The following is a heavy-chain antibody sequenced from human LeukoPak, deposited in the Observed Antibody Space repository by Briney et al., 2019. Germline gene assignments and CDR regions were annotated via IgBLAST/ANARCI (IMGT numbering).Heavy chain of an antibody. CDR1: GYTFTGYY. J-gene: IGHJ5*02. D-gene: IGHD2-2*02. CDR2: INPNSGGT. V-gene: IGHV1-2*02. CDR3: ARGGGYCSSTICYISWFDP. Sequence: GASVKVSCKASGYTFTGYYMHWVRQAPGQGLEWMGWINPNSGGTNYARKFQGRVTMTRDTSISTAYMELSRLRSDDTAVYYCARGGGYCSSTICYISWFDPWGQGTLVTVSS.